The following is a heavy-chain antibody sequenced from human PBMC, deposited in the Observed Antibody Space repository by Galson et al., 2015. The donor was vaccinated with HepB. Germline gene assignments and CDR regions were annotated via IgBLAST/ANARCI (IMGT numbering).Heavy chain of an antibody. V-gene: IGHV5-10-1*01. CDR2: IDPSDSYT. CDR3: ARHPQSRGPDWYFDL. J-gene: IGHJ2*01. D-gene: IGHD3-16*01. Sequence: QSGAEVKKPGESLRISCKGSGYSFTSYWISWVRQMPGKGLEWMGRIDPSDSYTNYSPSFQGHVTISADKSISTAYLQWSSLKASDTAMYYCARHPQSRGPDWYFDLWGRGTLVTVSS. CDR1: GYSFTSYW.